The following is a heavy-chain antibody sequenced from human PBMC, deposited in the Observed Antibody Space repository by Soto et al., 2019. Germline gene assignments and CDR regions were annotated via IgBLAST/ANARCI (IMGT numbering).Heavy chain of an antibody. CDR2: ISSSSSTI. D-gene: IGHD3-16*02. CDR3: ARDPLFGGVIVIPGPFDY. V-gene: IGHV3-48*01. CDR1: GSTFSSYN. J-gene: IGHJ4*02. Sequence: GGSLRLSCAASGSTFSSYNMNWVRQAPGKGLEWVSYISSSSSTIYYADSVKGRFTISRDNAKNSLYLQMNSLRAEDTAVYYCARDPLFGGVIVIPGPFDYWGQGTLVTVSS.